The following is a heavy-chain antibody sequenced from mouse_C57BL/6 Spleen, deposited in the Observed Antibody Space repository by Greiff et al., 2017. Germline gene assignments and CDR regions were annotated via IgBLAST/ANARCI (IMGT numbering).Heavy chain of an antibody. CDR3: TATLYGSGYDFDV. D-gene: IGHD1-1*01. Sequence: VHVKQSGAELVRPGASVKLSCTASGFNIKDYYMHWVKQRPEQGLEWIGRIDPEDGDTEYAPKFQGKATMTADTSSSTAYLQLSSLTSEDTAVYYCTATLYGSGYDFDVWGTGTTVTVSS. V-gene: IGHV14-1*01. J-gene: IGHJ1*03. CDR2: IDPEDGDT. CDR1: GFNIKDYY.